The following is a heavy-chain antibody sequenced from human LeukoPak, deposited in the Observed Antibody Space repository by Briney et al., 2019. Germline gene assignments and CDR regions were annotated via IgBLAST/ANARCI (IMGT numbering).Heavy chain of an antibody. J-gene: IGHJ6*02. CDR3: ASNRRNPYSYYYGMDV. D-gene: IGHD1-1*01. CDR2: IIPILGIA. V-gene: IGHV1-69*04. Sequence: SVKVSCKASGGTFSSYAISWVRQAPGQGIEWMGRIIPILGIANYAQKFQGRVTITADKSTSTAYMELSSLRSEDTAVYYCASNRRNPYSYYYGMDVWGQGTTVTVSS. CDR1: GGTFSSYA.